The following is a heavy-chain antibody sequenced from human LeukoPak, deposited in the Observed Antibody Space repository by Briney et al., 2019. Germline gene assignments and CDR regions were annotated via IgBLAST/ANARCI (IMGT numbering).Heavy chain of an antibody. CDR3: ARDNLGMILLFDA. CDR1: GGSFTSYY. V-gene: IGHV4-59*01. Sequence: PSETLSLTCTVSGGSFTSYYWNWIRQSPEGGLEGIGYIYYDGSTSYNPSLKSRVSISLDTPKNQFALRATSVTAADTGSYSSARDNLGMILLFDAWGQGALVTVSS. CDR2: IYYDGST. J-gene: IGHJ5*01. D-gene: IGHD2-15*01.